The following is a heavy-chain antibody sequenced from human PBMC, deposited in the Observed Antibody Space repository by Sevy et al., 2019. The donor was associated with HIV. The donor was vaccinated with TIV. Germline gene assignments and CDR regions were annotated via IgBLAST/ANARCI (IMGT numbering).Heavy chain of an antibody. D-gene: IGHD6-6*01. Sequence: GGSLRLSCAASGFTFSSYGMHWVRQAPGKGLEWVEVISYDGSNKYYADSVKGRFTISRDNSKNTLYLQMNSLRAEDTAVYYCAKEGGGSSSPPYFDYWGQGTLVTVSS. J-gene: IGHJ4*02. CDR1: GFTFSSYG. CDR3: AKEGGGSSSPPYFDY. CDR2: ISYDGSNK. V-gene: IGHV3-30*18.